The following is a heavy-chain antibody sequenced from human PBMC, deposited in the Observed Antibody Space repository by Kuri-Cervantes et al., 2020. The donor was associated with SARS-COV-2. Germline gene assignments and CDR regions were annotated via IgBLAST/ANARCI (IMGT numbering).Heavy chain of an antibody. CDR3: GRGTWGGGAY. V-gene: IGHV4-38-2*02. Sequence: SETLSLTCTVSGYSISSGYYWGWIRQPPGKGLEWIGSIYHSGSTYYNPSLKSRVTISVDTSKNQFSLKLSSVTASDTAIYYCGRGTWGGGAYWGQGTLVTVSS. CDR1: GYSISSGYY. CDR2: IYHSGST. D-gene: IGHD3-16*01. J-gene: IGHJ4*02.